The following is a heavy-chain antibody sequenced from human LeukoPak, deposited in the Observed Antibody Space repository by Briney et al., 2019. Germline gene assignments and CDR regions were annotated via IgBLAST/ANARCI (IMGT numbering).Heavy chain of an antibody. Sequence: GGSLRLSCAASGFTFSSYSMNWVRQAPGKGLEWVSFISSSNIYIYYADSVKGRFTISRDNAKNSLYLQMNSLRAEDTAVYYCAKNRDWSVFYDASDNWGQGTMVTVSS. CDR3: AKNRDWSVFYDASDN. V-gene: IGHV3-21*01. CDR2: ISSSNIYI. CDR1: GFTFSSYS. J-gene: IGHJ3*02. D-gene: IGHD3/OR15-3a*01.